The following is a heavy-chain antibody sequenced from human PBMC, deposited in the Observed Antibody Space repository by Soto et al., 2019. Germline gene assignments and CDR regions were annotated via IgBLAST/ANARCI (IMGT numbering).Heavy chain of an antibody. CDR2: IYWDNDK. Sequence: QIALRESGPTRVKPTQTLALTCTFSGFSLTTNGVGVGWIRQPPGKALEWLALIYWDNDKRYSPSLKSRLTIPTDTSKNEVVLTMPHMDPVDTATYYCAHRAVYSGRYWDGGYFDSWGQGTLVTVSS. D-gene: IGHD1-26*01. CDR3: AHRAVYSGRYWDGGYFDS. V-gene: IGHV2-5*02. CDR1: GFSLTTNGVG. J-gene: IGHJ4*02.